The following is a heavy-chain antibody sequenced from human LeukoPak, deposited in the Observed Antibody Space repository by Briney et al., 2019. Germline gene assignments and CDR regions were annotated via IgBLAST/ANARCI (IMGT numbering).Heavy chain of an antibody. J-gene: IGHJ6*03. D-gene: IGHD3-10*01. V-gene: IGHV1-2*02. CDR1: GGTFSSYA. CDR2: INPNSGGT. Sequence: ASVKVSCKASGGTFSSYAISWVRQAPGQGLEWMGWINPNSGGTNYAQKFQGRVTMTRDTSISTAYMELSRLRSDDTAVYYCARDTYYGSGSYYYYYYYMDVWGKGTTVTVSS. CDR3: ARDTYYGSGSYYYYYYYMDV.